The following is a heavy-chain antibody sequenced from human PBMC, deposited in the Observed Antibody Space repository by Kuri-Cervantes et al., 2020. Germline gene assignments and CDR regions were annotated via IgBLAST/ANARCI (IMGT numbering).Heavy chain of an antibody. D-gene: IGHD3-3*01. CDR1: GFTFSSYG. V-gene: IGHV3-30*02. CDR3: ARVGHRYYNFWSVPVDY. Sequence: GGSLRLSCAASGFTFSSYGMHWVRQAPGKGLEWVAFIRYDGSNKYYADSVKGRFTISRDNSKNTLYLQMNSLRAEDTAVYYCARVGHRYYNFWSVPVDYWGQGTLVTVSS. J-gene: IGHJ4*02. CDR2: IRYDGSNK.